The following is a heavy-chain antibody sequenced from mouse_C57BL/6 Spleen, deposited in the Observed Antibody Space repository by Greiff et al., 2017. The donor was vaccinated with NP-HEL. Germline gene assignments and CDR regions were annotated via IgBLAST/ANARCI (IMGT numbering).Heavy chain of an antibody. CDR2: IRSKSNNYAT. CDR3: VRQRGFLYYAMDY. Sequence: EVQWVESGGGLVQPKGSLKLSCAASGFSFNTYAMNWVRQAPGKGLEWVARIRSKSNNYATYYADSVKDRFTISRDDSESMLYLQMNNLKTEDTAMYYCVRQRGFLYYAMDYWGQGTSVTVSS. CDR1: GFSFNTYA. V-gene: IGHV10-1*01. J-gene: IGHJ4*01.